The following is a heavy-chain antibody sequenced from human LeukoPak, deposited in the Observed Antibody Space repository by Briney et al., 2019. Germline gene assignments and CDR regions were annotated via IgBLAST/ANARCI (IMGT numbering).Heavy chain of an antibody. D-gene: IGHD4-17*01. CDR3: AREPHDYGAVPGI. J-gene: IGHJ3*02. Sequence: SETLSLTCTVSGGSVSSGSYFWSWIRQPPGRGLEWIGYIYYSGSINYKPSLKSRVTISVDTSQNQFSLKLSSVTAADTAVHYCAREPHDYGAVPGIWGQGTMVTVSS. CDR1: GGSVSSGSYF. V-gene: IGHV4-61*01. CDR2: IYYSGSI.